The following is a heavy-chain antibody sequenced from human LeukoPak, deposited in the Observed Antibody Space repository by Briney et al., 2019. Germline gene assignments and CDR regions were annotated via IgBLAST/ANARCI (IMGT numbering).Heavy chain of an antibody. CDR2: IYHSGST. D-gene: IGHD6-6*01. J-gene: IGHJ4*02. CDR1: GYSISSGYY. CDR3: ARTYSSSSFFDY. V-gene: IGHV4-38-2*01. Sequence: PSETLSLTCAVSGYSISSGYYWGWIRQPPGKGLEWIGSIYHSGSTYYNPSLKSRVTISVDTSKNQSSLKLSSVTAADTAVYYCARTYSSSSFFDYWGQGTLVTVSS.